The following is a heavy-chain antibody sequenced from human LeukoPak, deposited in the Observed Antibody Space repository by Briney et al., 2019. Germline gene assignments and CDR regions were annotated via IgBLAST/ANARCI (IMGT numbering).Heavy chain of an antibody. J-gene: IGHJ4*02. Sequence: SETLSLTCAVSGGSFSGYYWSWIRQPPGKGLEWMGEINHSGSTNYNPSLKSRVTISVDTAKNQFSLKLSSVTAADTAVYYCARMGSYRYLAYFDYWGQGTLVTVSS. CDR1: GGSFSGYY. V-gene: IGHV4-34*01. D-gene: IGHD3-16*02. CDR3: ARMGSYRYLAYFDY. CDR2: INHSGST.